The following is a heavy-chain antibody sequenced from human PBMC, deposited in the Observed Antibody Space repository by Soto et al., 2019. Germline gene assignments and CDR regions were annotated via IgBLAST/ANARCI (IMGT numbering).Heavy chain of an antibody. Sequence: GGSLRLSCAASGFTFSSYWMSWVRQAPGKGLEWVANIKQDGSEKYYVDSVKGRFTISRDNAKNSLYLQMNSLRAEDTAVYYCARAMNPAKIGYCSGGSCQTFDYWGQGTLVTVSS. V-gene: IGHV3-7*01. J-gene: IGHJ4*02. D-gene: IGHD2-15*01. CDR2: IKQDGSEK. CDR1: GFTFSSYW. CDR3: ARAMNPAKIGYCSGGSCQTFDY.